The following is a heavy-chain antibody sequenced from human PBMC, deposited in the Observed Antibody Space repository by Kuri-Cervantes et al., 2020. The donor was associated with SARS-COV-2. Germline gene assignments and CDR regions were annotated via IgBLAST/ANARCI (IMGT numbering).Heavy chain of an antibody. V-gene: IGHV3-48*04. J-gene: IGHJ3*02. CDR2: ISSSGSTI. Sequence: GESLKISCAASGFTFSTYWMSWVRQAPGKGLEWVSYISSSGSTIYYADSVKGRFTISRDNAKNSLYLQMNSLRAEDTAVYYCARGLSGRAVAGAGAFDIWGKGTMVTVSS. CDR1: GFTFSTYW. CDR3: ARGLSGRAVAGAGAFDI. D-gene: IGHD6-19*01.